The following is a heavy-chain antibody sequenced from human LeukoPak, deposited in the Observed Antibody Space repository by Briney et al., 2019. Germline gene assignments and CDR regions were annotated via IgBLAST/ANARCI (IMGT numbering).Heavy chain of an antibody. J-gene: IGHJ4*02. D-gene: IGHD4-17*01. CDR1: GGTYSRYA. V-gene: IGHV1-18*01. CDR2: ISPYNGNT. Sequence: ASVKVSCKASGGTYSRYAISWVRQAPGQGLEWMGWISPYNGNTNYPQKFQGRVTMTTDTSTSTAYMELRSLRSDDTALYYCATEGGWQPTDYGDHVYWGQGTLVTVSS. CDR3: ATEGGWQPTDYGDHVY.